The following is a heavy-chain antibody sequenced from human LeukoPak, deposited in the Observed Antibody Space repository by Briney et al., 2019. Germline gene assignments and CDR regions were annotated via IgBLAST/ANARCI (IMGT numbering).Heavy chain of an antibody. CDR3: AREGYYYDSGGYPFDY. CDR2: IIPIFGTA. J-gene: IGHJ4*02. CDR1: GGTFISYA. D-gene: IGHD3-22*01. Sequence: GASVKVSCKASGGTFISYAISWVRRAPGQGHEWMGGIIPIFGTANYAQKFQGRVTITADESTSTAYMELSSLRSEDTAVYYCAREGYYYDSGGYPFDYWGQGTLVTVSS. V-gene: IGHV1-69*13.